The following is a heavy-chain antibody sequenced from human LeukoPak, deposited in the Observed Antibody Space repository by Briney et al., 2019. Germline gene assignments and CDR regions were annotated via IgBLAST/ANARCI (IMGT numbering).Heavy chain of an antibody. D-gene: IGHD3-22*01. CDR1: GFTFSSYA. J-gene: IGHJ4*02. CDR2: ISYDGSNK. V-gene: IGHV3-30-3*01. Sequence: GESLRHSCAASGFTFSSYAMHWVRQAPGKGLEWVAVISYDGSNKYYADSVKGRFTISRDNSKNTLYLQMNSLRAEDTAVYYCARGGYYDSSGRYDYWGQGTLVTVSS. CDR3: ARGGYYDSSGRYDY.